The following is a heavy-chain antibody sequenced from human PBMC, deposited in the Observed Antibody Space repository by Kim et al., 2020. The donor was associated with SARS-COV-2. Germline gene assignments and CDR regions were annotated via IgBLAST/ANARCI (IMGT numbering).Heavy chain of an antibody. V-gene: IGHV3-73*01. CDR3: TSRVGIAVAGPLRDY. CDR1: GFTFSGSA. J-gene: IGHJ4*02. Sequence: GGSLRLSCAASGFTFSGSAMHWVRQASGKGLEWVGRIRSKANSYATAYAASVKGRFTISRDDSKNTAYLQMNSLKTEDTAVYYCTSRVGIAVAGPLRDYWGQGTLVTVSS. CDR2: IRSKANSYAT. D-gene: IGHD6-19*01.